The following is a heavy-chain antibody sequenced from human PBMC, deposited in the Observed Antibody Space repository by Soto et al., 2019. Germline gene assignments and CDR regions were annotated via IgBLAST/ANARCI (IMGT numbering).Heavy chain of an antibody. CDR3: ATYCGDYEIYYYYYDYMDV. CDR2: MNPNSGNT. V-gene: IGHV1-8*01. CDR1: GYTFTSYD. Sequence: ASVKVSCKASGYTFTSYDINWVRQATGQGLEWMGWMNPNSGNTGYAQKFQGRVTMTRNTSISTAYMELSSLRSEDTAVYYCATYCGDYEIYYYYYDYMDVWAKGTRVTVS. J-gene: IGHJ6*03. D-gene: IGHD3-9*01.